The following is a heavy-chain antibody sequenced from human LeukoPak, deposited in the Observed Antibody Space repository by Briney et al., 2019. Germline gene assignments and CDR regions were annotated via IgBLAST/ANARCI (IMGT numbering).Heavy chain of an antibody. J-gene: IGHJ5*02. V-gene: IGHV4-61*01. D-gene: IGHD3-10*01. CDR3: ARSYRGKFDP. Sequence: PSETLSLTCTVSGGSVSSGSSYWSWIRQPPGKGLEWIGYIYYSGSTNYNPSLKSRVTISVDTSKNQFSLKLSSVTAADTAVYYCARSYRGKFDPWGQGTLVTVSS. CDR2: IYYSGST. CDR1: GGSVSSGSSY.